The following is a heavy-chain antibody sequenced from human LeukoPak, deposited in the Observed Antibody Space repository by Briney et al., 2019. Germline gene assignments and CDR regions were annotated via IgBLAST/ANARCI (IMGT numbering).Heavy chain of an antibody. Sequence: GSLRLSCAASGFTFSSYWMSWVRQAPGKGLEWVANIKQDGSEKYYVDSVKGRFTISRDNAKNSLYLQMNSLRAEDTAVYYCARAFYGSGSYPDYWGQGTLVTVSS. J-gene: IGHJ4*02. V-gene: IGHV3-7*01. CDR3: ARAFYGSGSYPDY. CDR1: GFTFSSYW. CDR2: IKQDGSEK. D-gene: IGHD3-10*01.